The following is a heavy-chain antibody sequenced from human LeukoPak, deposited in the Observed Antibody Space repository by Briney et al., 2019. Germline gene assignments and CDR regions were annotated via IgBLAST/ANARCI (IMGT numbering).Heavy chain of an antibody. CDR1: GGSISSYY. CDR3: ASSSGYPYYFDY. J-gene: IGHJ4*02. V-gene: IGHV4-59*08. CDR2: IYYGGST. Sequence: PSETLSLTCTVSGGSISSYYWGWIRQPPGKGLKWMGYIYYGGSTNYNPSLKSRVTISVDTSKNQFSLKLSSVTAADTAVYYCASSSGYPYYFDYWGQGTLVTVSS. D-gene: IGHD3-22*01.